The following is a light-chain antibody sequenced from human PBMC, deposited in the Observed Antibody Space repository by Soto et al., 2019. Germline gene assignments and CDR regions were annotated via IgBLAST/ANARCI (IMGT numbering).Light chain of an antibody. CDR2: GAS. CDR1: QSVSSSY. Sequence: EIVLTQSPGTLSLSPGERATLSCRASQSVSSSYLAWYQQKPGQAPRLLIYGASSRATRIPDRFSGSGSGTDFALTISRLEPEDFAVYYCPRYGSSPAWTFGQGTKVEIK. J-gene: IGKJ1*01. CDR3: PRYGSSPAWT. V-gene: IGKV3-20*01.